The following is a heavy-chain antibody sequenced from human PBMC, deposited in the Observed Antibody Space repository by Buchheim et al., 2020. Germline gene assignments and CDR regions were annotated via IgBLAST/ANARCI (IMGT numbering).Heavy chain of an antibody. D-gene: IGHD3-22*01. J-gene: IGHJ4*02. CDR1: GGSISSGDYY. CDR2: IYYSGST. Sequence: QVQLQESGPGLVKPSQTLSLTCTVSGGSISSGDYYWSWIRQPPGKGLEWIGYIYYSGSTYYNPSLKSRVTISVDTSKNQFSLKLSSVTAADTAVYYYGRERGYNYYDSSGYPIDYWGQGTL. CDR3: GRERGYNYYDSSGYPIDY. V-gene: IGHV4-30-4*01.